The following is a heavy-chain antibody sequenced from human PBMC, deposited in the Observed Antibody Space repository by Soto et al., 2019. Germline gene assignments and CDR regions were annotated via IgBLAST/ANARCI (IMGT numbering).Heavy chain of an antibody. D-gene: IGHD3-16*01. J-gene: IGHJ6*02. CDR1: GFTFSSYG. Sequence: GGSLRLSCAASGFTFSSYGMHRVRQAPGKGLEWVAVISYDGSNKYYADSVKGRFTISRDNSKNTLYLQMNSLRAEDTAVYYCAKDWASQGYYYYYGMDVWGQGTTVTVS. V-gene: IGHV3-30*18. CDR2: ISYDGSNK. CDR3: AKDWASQGYYYYYGMDV.